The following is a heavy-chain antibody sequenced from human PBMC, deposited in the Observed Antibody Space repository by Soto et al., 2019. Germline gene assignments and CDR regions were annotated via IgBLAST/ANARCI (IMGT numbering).Heavy chain of an antibody. CDR3: TTNTGGHRLGYYYGMDV. D-gene: IGHD5-18*01. CDR2: IKSKTDGGTT. Sequence: GGSLRLSCAASGFTFSNAWMSWVRQAPGKGPEWVGRIKSKTDGGTTDYAAPVKGRFTISRDDSKNTLYLQMNSLKTEDTAVYCCTTNTGGHRLGYYYGMDVWGQGTTVTVSS. J-gene: IGHJ6*02. CDR1: GFTFSNAW. V-gene: IGHV3-15*01.